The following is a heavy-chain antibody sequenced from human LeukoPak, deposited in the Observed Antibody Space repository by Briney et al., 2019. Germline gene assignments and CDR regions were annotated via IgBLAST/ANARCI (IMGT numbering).Heavy chain of an antibody. Sequence: GGSLRLSCTTSGFTFGDYAMNWVRQAPGKGLEWVGFIRNRANGGSTEYAASVKGRLTISRDDSKIIAYLQLNGLKIEDTAVYYCAAGGRISCWFVLDYWGQGTLVTVSS. V-gene: IGHV3-49*04. CDR1: GFTFGDYA. CDR3: AAGGRISCWFVLDY. D-gene: IGHD6-19*01. CDR2: IRNRANGGST. J-gene: IGHJ4*02.